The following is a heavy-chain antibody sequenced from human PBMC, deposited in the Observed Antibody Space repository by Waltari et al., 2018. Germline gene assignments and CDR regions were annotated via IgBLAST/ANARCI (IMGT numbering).Heavy chain of an antibody. CDR2: INSDGSGT. J-gene: IGHJ3*02. CDR1: GFAFSGYW. CDR3: ASYMTTVPRRAFDI. Sequence: EVQLVESGGGLVQPGGSLRLSCAASGFAFSGYWMHWVRQDPGKGRVCVSRINSDGSGTSYADSVKGRFTISRDNAKNTLYLQMNSLRAEDTAVYYCASYMTTVPRRAFDIWGQGTMVTVSS. D-gene: IGHD4-17*01. V-gene: IGHV3-74*01.